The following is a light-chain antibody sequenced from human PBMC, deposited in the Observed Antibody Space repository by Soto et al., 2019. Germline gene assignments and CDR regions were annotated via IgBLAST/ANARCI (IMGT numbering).Light chain of an antibody. CDR2: RNT. CDR1: SSNIGAGYD. V-gene: IGLV1-40*01. CDR3: QSCDSSLSGSGV. J-gene: IGLJ1*01. Sequence: SALTQPPSVSGAPGQRVTISCTGSSSNIGAGYDVHWYQQLPGTAPKLLIYRNTNRPSGVPDRFSGSKSGTSASLAITGLQAEDEADYYCQSCDSSLSGSGVFGTGTKVT.